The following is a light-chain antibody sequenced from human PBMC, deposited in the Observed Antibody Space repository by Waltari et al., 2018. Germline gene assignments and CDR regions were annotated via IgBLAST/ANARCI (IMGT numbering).Light chain of an antibody. CDR2: QDT. J-gene: IGLJ2*01. CDR3: QAWDSTTHVV. V-gene: IGLV3-1*01. CDR1: KLGDKY. Sequence: SYELTQPPSVSVSPGQTASITCPGAKLGDKYASWYQQKPGQSPVLVIYQDTSRPSGIPERFSGSNSGNTATLTISGTQSMDEADYYCQAWDSTTHVVFGGGTKLTVL.